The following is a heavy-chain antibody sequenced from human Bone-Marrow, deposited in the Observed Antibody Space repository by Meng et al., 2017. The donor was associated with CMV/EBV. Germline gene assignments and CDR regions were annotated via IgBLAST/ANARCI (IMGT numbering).Heavy chain of an antibody. CDR2: INHSGST. J-gene: IGHJ4*02. V-gene: IGHV4-34*01. CDR1: GGSFSGYY. D-gene: IGHD2-2*01. Sequence: SETLSLTCAVYGGSFSGYYWSWIRQPPGKGLEWIGEINHSGSTNYNPSLKSRVTIAVDTSKNQFPLKLSSVTAADTAVYYCARDLVGFDYWGQGTLVTVSS. CDR3: ARDLVGFDY.